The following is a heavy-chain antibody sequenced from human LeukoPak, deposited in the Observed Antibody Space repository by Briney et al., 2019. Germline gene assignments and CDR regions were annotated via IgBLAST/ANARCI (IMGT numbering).Heavy chain of an antibody. J-gene: IGHJ6*02. CDR2: IGDGGRT. D-gene: IGHD1-26*01. CDR3: ARDQAVSGNYGMDV. CDR1: RFTFSNYA. V-gene: IGHV3-23*01. Sequence: GGSLRLSCAASRFTFSNYAMSWVRQAPGKGLEWVSVIGDGGRTYYADSVKGRFTISRDNSKNTLYLQMNSLRAEDTAVYYCARDQAVSGNYGMDVWGQGTTVTVSS.